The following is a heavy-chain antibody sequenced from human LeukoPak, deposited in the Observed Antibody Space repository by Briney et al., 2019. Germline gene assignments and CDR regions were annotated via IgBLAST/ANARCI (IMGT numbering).Heavy chain of an antibody. Sequence: PGGSLRLSCAASGFTVSSNYMSWVRQAPGKGLEWVSVIYSGGSTYYADSVKGRITISRDNSKNTLYLQMNSLRAEDTAVYYCAREDYVWGSYRSSGSDWGQGTLVTVSS. CDR2: IYSGGST. J-gene: IGHJ4*02. CDR3: AREDYVWGSYRSSGSD. CDR1: GFTVSSNY. D-gene: IGHD3-16*02. V-gene: IGHV3-66*01.